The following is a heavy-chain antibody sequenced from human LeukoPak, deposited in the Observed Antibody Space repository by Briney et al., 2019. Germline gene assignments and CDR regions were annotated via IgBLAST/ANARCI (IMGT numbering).Heavy chain of an antibody. D-gene: IGHD3-10*01. CDR1: GYTFTSYG. V-gene: IGHV1-18*01. CDR2: ISAYNGNT. J-gene: IGHJ4*02. CDR3: ARDYYGSGSLDY. Sequence: ASVEVSCKASGYTFTSYGISWVRQAPGQGLEWMGWISAYNGNTNYAQKLQGRVTMTTDTSTSTAYMELRSLRSDDTAMYYCARDYYGSGSLDYWGQGTLVTVSS.